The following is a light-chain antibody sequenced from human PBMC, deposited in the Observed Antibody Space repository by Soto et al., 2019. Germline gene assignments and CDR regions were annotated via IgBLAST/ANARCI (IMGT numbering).Light chain of an antibody. J-gene: IGKJ4*01. CDR3: QQRLNSPLT. Sequence: EIVLTQSPATLSLSPGERATLSCRASQSVSNFFVWYQQKRGQAPRLLIYDASNRATGLPARFSGSGSGTDFTLTISSLEPEDFAVYYCQQRLNSPLTFGGGTTVEIK. CDR1: QSVSNF. CDR2: DAS. V-gene: IGKV3-11*01.